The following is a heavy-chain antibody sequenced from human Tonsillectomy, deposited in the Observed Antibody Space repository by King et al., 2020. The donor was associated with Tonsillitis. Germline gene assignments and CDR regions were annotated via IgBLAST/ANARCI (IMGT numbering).Heavy chain of an antibody. Sequence: VQLVESGGGLVQPGGSLRLSCAASGFTFSRYAMSWVRQAPGKGLEWVSGISGSGVSTYYADSVKGRFTISRDNYKNTLYLQTNSLRAEDTAVYYCAKAIFPSESYCSGGGCYSEGYYYGMDVWGQGTTVTVSS. CDR1: GFTFSRYA. CDR2: ISGSGVST. CDR3: AKAIFPSESYCSGGGCYSEGYYYGMDV. J-gene: IGHJ6*02. D-gene: IGHD2-15*01. V-gene: IGHV3-23*04.